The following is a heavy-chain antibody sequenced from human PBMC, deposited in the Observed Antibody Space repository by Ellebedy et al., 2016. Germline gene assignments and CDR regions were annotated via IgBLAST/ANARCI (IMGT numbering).Heavy chain of an antibody. CDR2: IYYKGAN. CDR3: ARHAEVPVIERGFDL. Sequence: SETLSLTXDVSRGSIDYFYWSWIRQTPGKGLEWIGYIYYKGANLYSPSLRGRVAISINTSRKQFSLQVNSVTSADTAVYYCARHAEVPVIERGFDLWGQGTLVIVSP. J-gene: IGHJ5*02. D-gene: IGHD3-16*02. V-gene: IGHV4-59*01. CDR1: RGSIDYFY.